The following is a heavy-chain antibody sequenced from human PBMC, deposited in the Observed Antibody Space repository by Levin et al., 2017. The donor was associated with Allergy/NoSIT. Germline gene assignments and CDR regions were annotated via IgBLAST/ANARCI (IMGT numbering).Heavy chain of an antibody. Sequence: KISCKASGGIFSSYAINWVRQAPGQGLEWMGGIIPMFGTTNYAQKFQGRVSITADESTSTAYMELSNLRSEDTAVYYCGGSIVGANDGMDVWGQGTTVTVYS. CDR3: GGSIVGANDGMDV. J-gene: IGHJ6*02. CDR2: IIPMFGTT. D-gene: IGHD1-26*01. CDR1: GGIFSSYA. V-gene: IGHV1-69*01.